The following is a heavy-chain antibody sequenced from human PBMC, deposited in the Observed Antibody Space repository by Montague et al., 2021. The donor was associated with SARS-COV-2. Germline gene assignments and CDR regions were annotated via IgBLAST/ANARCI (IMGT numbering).Heavy chain of an antibody. CDR2: IYYSGST. CDR3: ARDLWVWLSVEGSFDY. CDR1: GGSISSSSYY. V-gene: IGHV4-39*07. D-gene: IGHD5-12*01. J-gene: IGHJ4*02. Sequence: SETLSLTCTVSGGSISSSSYYWGWMRPPTGKGLEWIGSIYYSGSTYYNPYLKSRVTISVDTSKNQFSLKLSSVTAADTAVYYCARDLWVWLSVEGSFDYWGQGTLVTVSS.